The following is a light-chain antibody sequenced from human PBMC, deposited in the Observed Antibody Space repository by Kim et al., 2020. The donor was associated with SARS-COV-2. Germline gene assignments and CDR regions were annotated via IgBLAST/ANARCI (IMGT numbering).Light chain of an antibody. CDR3: TSFNGNFYV. CDR2: EVT. J-gene: IGLJ1*01. V-gene: IGLV2-8*01. CDR1: SSDFGVYNY. Sequence: QSALTQPPSASGSPGQSVTISCTGTSSDFGVYNYVSWYQQHPGKAPTLILYEVTRRPSGVPDRFSGFRSGNTASLTVSGLQAEDEADYYCTSFNGNFYVFGTGTKVTVL.